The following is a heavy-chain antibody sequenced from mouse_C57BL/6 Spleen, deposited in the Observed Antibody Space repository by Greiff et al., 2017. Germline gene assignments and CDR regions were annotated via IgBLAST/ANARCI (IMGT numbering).Heavy chain of an antibody. V-gene: IGHV1-54*01. Sequence: QVQLKQSGAELVRPGTSVKVSCKASGYAFTNYLIEWVKQRPGQGLEWIGVINPGSGGTNYNEKFKGKATLTADKSSSTAYMQLSSLTSEDSAVYFCARNSNFYYAMDYWGQGTSVTVSS. J-gene: IGHJ4*01. CDR1: GYAFTNYL. CDR3: ARNSNFYYAMDY. CDR2: INPGSGGT. D-gene: IGHD2-5*01.